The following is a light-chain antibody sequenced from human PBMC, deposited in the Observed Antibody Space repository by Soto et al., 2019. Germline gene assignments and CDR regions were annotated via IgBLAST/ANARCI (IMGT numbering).Light chain of an antibody. Sequence: QSALTQPASVSGSPGHSITISCTGTSSDVGCYNYVSWYQQHPGKATKLKIYDVTNRPSGVSNRFSGSKSGNTASLTISGLEAEEEADYYCSSYGSSSTFVFGTGTKLTVL. V-gene: IGLV2-14*03. CDR2: DVT. J-gene: IGLJ1*01. CDR3: SSYGSSSTFV. CDR1: SSDVGCYNY.